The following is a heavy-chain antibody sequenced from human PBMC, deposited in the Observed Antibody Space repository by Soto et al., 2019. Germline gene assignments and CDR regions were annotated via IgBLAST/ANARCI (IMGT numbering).Heavy chain of an antibody. CDR2: IIPILGIA. V-gene: IGHV1-69*04. CDR3: ARDWARLRGIIITHWFDP. CDR1: GGTFSSYT. Sequence: ASVKVSCKASGGTFSSYTISWVRQAPGQGLEWMGRIIPILGIANYAQKFQGRLTITRDTSASTAYKELSSLRSEDTAVYYCARDWARLRGIIITHWFDPWGQGTLVTVSS. D-gene: IGHD3-10*01. J-gene: IGHJ5*02.